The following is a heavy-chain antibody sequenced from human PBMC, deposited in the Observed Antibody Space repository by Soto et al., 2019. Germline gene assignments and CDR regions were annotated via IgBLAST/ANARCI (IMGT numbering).Heavy chain of an antibody. V-gene: IGHV3-15*07. J-gene: IGHJ4*02. CDR3: TAALMIRGVIITKDY. Sequence: NPGGSLRLSCAASGFTFSNAWMNWVRQAPGKGLEWVGRIKSKTDGGTTDYAAPVKGRFTISRDDSKNTLYLQMNSLKTEDTAVYYCTAALMIRGVIITKDYWGQGTLVTVSS. D-gene: IGHD3-10*01. CDR2: IKSKTDGGTT. CDR1: GFTFSNAW.